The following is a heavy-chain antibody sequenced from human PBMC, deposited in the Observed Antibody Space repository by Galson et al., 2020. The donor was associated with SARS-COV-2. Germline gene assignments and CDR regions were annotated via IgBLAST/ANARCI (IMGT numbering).Heavy chain of an antibody. CDR1: GFSLSTSGMR. CDR3: ARTYYDILTGYQNAFDI. CDR2: IDWDDDK. D-gene: IGHD3-9*01. V-gene: IGHV2-70*04. J-gene: IGHJ3*02. Sequence: SGPTLVKPTQTLTLTCTFSGFSLSTSGMRVSWIRQPPGKALERLARIDWDDDKFYSTSLKTRPTISKDTSKNQVVLTMTNMDPVDTATYYCARTYYDILTGYQNAFDIWGQGTMVTVSS.